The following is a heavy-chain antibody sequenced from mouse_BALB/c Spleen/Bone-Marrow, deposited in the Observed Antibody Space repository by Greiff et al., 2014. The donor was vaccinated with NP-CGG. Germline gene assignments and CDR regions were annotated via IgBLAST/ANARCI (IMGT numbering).Heavy chain of an antibody. V-gene: IGHV1-9*01. Sequence: QVQLQQSGAELMKPGASVKISCEATGYTFSNYWIEWIKQRPGHGLEWIGEILPGSGSSNYNEKLKGKATFTADTSSNTAYMQLSSLTSEDSAVYYCARTADGYYYAMDYWGQGTSVTVSS. D-gene: IGHD2-3*01. CDR3: ARTADGYYYAMDY. CDR1: GYTFSNYW. CDR2: ILPGSGSS. J-gene: IGHJ4*01.